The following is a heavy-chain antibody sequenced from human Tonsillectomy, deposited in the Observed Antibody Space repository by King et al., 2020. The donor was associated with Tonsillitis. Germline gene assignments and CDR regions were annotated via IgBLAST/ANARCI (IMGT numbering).Heavy chain of an antibody. CDR2: INHSGST. V-gene: IGHV4-34*01. CDR1: GGSFSGYY. D-gene: IGHD6-19*01. Sequence: VQLQQWGAGLLKPSETLSLTCAVYGGSFSGYYWSWIRQPPGKGLEWIGEINHSGSTNYNPARKSRVTISVDTSKHQFSLKLSSVTAADTAVYYCARVRWLVLDSWGQGTLVTVSS. CDR3: ARVRWLVLDS. J-gene: IGHJ4*02.